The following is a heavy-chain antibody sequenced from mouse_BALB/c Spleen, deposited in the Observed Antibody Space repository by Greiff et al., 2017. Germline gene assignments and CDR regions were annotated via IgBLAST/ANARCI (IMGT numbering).Heavy chain of an antibody. Sequence: EVKVVESGGGLVQPGGSLKLSCAASGFTFSSYGMSWVRQTPDKRLELVATINSNGGSTYYPDSVKGRFTISRDNAKNTLYLQMSSLKSEDTAMYYCARDQIYDGYLYAMDYWGQGTSVTVSS. CDR1: GFTFSSYG. CDR2: INSNGGST. J-gene: IGHJ4*01. D-gene: IGHD2-3*01. V-gene: IGHV5-6-3*01. CDR3: ARDQIYDGYLYAMDY.